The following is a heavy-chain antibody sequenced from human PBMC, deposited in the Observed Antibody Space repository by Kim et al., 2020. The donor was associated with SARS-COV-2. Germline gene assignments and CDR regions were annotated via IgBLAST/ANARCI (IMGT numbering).Heavy chain of an antibody. V-gene: IGHV3-30*07. Sequence: VKARFTISRDNSKNPLYLQMNSLRAEDTAVYYCARDYCSSTICFNFDYWGQGTLVTVSS. J-gene: IGHJ4*02. D-gene: IGHD2-2*01. CDR3: ARDYCSSTICFNFDY.